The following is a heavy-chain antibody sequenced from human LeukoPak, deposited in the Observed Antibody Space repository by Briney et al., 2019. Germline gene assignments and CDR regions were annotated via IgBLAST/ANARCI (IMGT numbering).Heavy chain of an antibody. D-gene: IGHD6-13*01. Sequence: SLRLSCAASVFNFDDYAIHSVRQSPRNGLEWVSAISGSGGSTYSADSVKGRFTISRDNSKNTLYLQMSSLRAEDTAVYYCAKDTRSYSSSYFDYWGQGTLVTVSS. CDR1: VFNFDDYA. CDR3: AKDTRSYSSSYFDY. V-gene: IGHV3-23*01. J-gene: IGHJ4*02. CDR2: ISGSGGST.